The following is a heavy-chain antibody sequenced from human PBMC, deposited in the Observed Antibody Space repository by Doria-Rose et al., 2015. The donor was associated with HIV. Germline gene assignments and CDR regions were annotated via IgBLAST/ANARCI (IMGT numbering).Heavy chain of an antibody. J-gene: IGHJ4*02. CDR3: ARVLSGTYDY. V-gene: IGHV4-59*01. CDR1: GGSISHYY. CDR2: IFYTGST. D-gene: IGHD1-26*01. Sequence: QVQLQQWGPGLVKPSKTLSLTCSVSGGSISHYYWSWIRQHPGKGLEYIGDIFYTGSTNYSPSLKSRVSISIDTSKNKSSLRLSSVTAADTAVYYCARVLSGTYDYWGQGTLVTVSS.